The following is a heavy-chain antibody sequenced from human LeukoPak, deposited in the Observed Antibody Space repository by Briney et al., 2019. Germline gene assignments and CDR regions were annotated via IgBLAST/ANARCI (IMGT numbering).Heavy chain of an antibody. D-gene: IGHD3-22*01. CDR1: GGSISSGTYY. V-gene: IGHV4-61*02. CDR3: ARDLLHRGYAFDI. Sequence: SQTLSLTCTVSGGSISSGTYYWRWIRQPAGTGLEWIGRIYSSESTNYNPSRKSPVTMSVDTSKNQFSLRLSSVTAADTAVYYCARDLLHRGYAFDIWGQGTMVTVSS. CDR2: IYSSEST. J-gene: IGHJ3*02.